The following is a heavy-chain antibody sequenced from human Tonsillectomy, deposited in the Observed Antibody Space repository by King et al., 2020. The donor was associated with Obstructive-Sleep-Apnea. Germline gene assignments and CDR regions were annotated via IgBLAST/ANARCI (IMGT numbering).Heavy chain of an antibody. V-gene: IGHV4-59*01. Sequence: VQLQESGPGLVKPSETLSLTCTVSGGSISSYYWSWIRQPPGKGLEWIGYIYYSGSTNYNPSLKSRVTISVDTAKNQFSLKLSSVTAADTAVYYCARGYYYDSSGYYPDAFDIWGHGTMVTVSS. CDR1: GGSISSYY. CDR3: ARGYYYDSSGYYPDAFDI. D-gene: IGHD3-22*01. J-gene: IGHJ3*02. CDR2: IYYSGST.